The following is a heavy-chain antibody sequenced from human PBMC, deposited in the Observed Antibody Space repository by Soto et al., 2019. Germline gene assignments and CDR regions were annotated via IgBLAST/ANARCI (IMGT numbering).Heavy chain of an antibody. J-gene: IGHJ3*02. CDR2: ISSSSSYI. CDR1: GFTFSSYS. CDR3: ARDMVTVDAFDI. Sequence: EVQLVESGGGLVKPGGSLRLSCAASGFTFSSYSMNWVRQAPGKGLEWVSSISSSSSYIYYADSVKGRFTISRDNAKNSLYLQMNSLRAEDTAVYYCARDMVTVDAFDIWGQGTMVTVSS. V-gene: IGHV3-21*01. D-gene: IGHD3-10*01.